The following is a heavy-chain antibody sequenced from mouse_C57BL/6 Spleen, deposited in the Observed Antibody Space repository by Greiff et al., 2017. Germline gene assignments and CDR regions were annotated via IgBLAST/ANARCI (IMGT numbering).Heavy chain of an antibody. J-gene: IGHJ2*01. CDR2: INPSSGYT. Sequence: QVHVKQSGAELARPGASVKMSCKASGYTFTSYTMHWVKQRPGQGLEWIGYINPSSGYTKYNQKFKDQAPLTADKSSSTAYMQLSSLTSEDSAVYYCAREVDSSGLDYWGQGTTLTVSS. V-gene: IGHV1-4*01. D-gene: IGHD3-2*02. CDR1: GYTFTSYT. CDR3: AREVDSSGLDY.